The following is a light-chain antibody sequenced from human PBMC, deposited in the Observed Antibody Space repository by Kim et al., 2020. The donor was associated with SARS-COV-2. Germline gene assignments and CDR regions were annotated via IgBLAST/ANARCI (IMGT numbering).Light chain of an antibody. Sequence: TNLCSVRRSDDGGNNCVYSYQQHPGKAPNLMIYDDSRRPSVVPDRFSASTSGNAASLIISGLQAEDEADYYCCSCEGSYTFEVFGGGTQLTVL. V-gene: IGLV2-11*01. CDR1: RSDDGGNNC. CDR3: CSCEGSYTFEV. CDR2: DDS. J-gene: IGLJ3*02.